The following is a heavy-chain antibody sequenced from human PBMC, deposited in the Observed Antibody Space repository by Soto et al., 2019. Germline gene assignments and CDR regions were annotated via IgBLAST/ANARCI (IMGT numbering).Heavy chain of an antibody. D-gene: IGHD2-8*01. Sequence: PGGSLRLSCAASGFTFSGSAMHWVRQASGKGLEWVGRIRSKANSYATAYAASVKGRLTISRDDSKSTAYLQMNCLKTEDTAVYYCTSCGLGYCTNGGMDVWGQGTTVTVSS. CDR3: TSCGLGYCTNGGMDV. V-gene: IGHV3-73*01. J-gene: IGHJ6*02. CDR2: IRSKANSYAT. CDR1: GFTFSGSA.